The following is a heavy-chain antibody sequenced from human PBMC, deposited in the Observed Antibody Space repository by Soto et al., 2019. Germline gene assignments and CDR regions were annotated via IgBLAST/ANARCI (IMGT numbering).Heavy chain of an antibody. CDR2: MNPGSGAT. D-gene: IGHD3-10*01. Sequence: GASVNGYWTASGYAFTNNDVGWVRQAVGQGLEWMGWMNPGSGATGYAQKFQGRVTMTRDISTATAYMELSSLRSDDTAIYYCATMASFGSLNWFDPWGQGTLVTVSS. CDR3: ATMASFGSLNWFDP. J-gene: IGHJ5*02. V-gene: IGHV1-8*01. CDR1: GYAFTNND.